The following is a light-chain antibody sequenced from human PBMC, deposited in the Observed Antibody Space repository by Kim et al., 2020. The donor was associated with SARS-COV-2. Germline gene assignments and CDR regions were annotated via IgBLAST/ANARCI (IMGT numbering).Light chain of an antibody. J-gene: IGLJ2*01. CDR2: DNN. CDR3: GTWDSSLSGVV. V-gene: IGLV1-51*01. CDR1: SSNIGNNY. Sequence: GQNVTISCYGSSSNIGNNYVSWYQQLPGTAPKLLIYDNNKRPSGIPDRFSGSKSGTSATLGITGLQTGDEADYYCGTWDSSLSGVVFGGGTQLTVL.